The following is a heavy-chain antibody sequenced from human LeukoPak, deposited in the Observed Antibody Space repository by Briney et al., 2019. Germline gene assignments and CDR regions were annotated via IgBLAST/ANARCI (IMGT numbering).Heavy chain of an antibody. CDR1: GFTFSSYA. V-gene: IGHV3-23*01. CDR3: AKHYYDCSGYYGDSYFDY. Sequence: PGGSLRLSCAASGFTFSSYAMSWVRQAPGKGLEWVSAISGSGGSTYYADSVKGRFTISRDNSKNTLYLQMNSLRAEDTAVYYCAKHYYDCSGYYGDSYFDYWGQGTLVTVSS. CDR2: ISGSGGST. D-gene: IGHD3-22*01. J-gene: IGHJ4*02.